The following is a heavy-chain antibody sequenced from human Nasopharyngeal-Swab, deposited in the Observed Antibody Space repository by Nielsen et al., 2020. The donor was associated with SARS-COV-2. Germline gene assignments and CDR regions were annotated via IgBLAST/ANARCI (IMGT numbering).Heavy chain of an antibody. J-gene: IGHJ6*03. CDR2: IYYSGST. D-gene: IGHD6-19*01. V-gene: IGHV4-59*01. CDR1: GGSISSYY. CDR3: AREQVAVAGTFDYYYYYMDV. Sequence: SETLSLTCTVSGGSISSYYWSWIRQPPGKGLEWIGYIYYSGSTNYNPSLKSRVTISVDTSKNQFSLKLSSVTAADTAVYYCAREQVAVAGTFDYYYYYMDVWGKGTTVTVSS.